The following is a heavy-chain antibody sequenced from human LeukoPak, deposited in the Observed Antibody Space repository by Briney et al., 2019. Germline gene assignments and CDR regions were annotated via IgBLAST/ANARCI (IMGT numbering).Heavy chain of an antibody. J-gene: IGHJ6*02. CDR1: GFTVSSLY. D-gene: IGHD3-22*01. V-gene: IGHV3-53*01. CDR3: ARESRQIKLLHSVGSGIVV. Sequence: GGSLRLSCAASGFTVSSLYMSCVRQAPGKGLEWVSVIYSGGSTYYADSVKGRFTISRDNSKNTLYLQMNSLRAEDTAVYYCARESRQIKLLHSVGSGIVVWGQGTTVTVSS. CDR2: IYSGGST.